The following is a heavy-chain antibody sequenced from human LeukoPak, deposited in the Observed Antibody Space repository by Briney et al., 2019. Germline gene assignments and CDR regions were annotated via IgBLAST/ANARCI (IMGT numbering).Heavy chain of an antibody. CDR2: INWNGGST. CDR1: GFTFDDYD. J-gene: IGHJ3*02. CDR3: ARATTVTIIGLGAFDI. V-gene: IGHV3-20*04. Sequence: PGGSLRLSCAASGFTFDDYDMSWVRQAPGKGLEWVSGINWNGGSTGYADSVKGRFTISRDNAKNSLYLQMNSLRAEDTALYYCARATTVTIIGLGAFDIWGQGTMVTVSS. D-gene: IGHD4-17*01.